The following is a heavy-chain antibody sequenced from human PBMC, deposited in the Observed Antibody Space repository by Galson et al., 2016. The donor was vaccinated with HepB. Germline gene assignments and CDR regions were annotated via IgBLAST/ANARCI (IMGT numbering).Heavy chain of an antibody. CDR3: ASAYDFSGAYPY. J-gene: IGHJ4*02. D-gene: IGHD3-3*01. Sequence: SLRLSCAASGFTFTTYTMKWVRQAPGKGLEWVSSISSGGSHKYYADSVKGRFTISRDNAKNSVFLQMNSLRAEDTAVYYCASAYDFSGAYPYWGQGTLVIVSS. V-gene: IGHV3-21*01. CDR2: ISSGGSHK. CDR1: GFTFTTYT.